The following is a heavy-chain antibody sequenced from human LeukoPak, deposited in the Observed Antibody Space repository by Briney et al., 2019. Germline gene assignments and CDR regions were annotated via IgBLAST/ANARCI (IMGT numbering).Heavy chain of an antibody. CDR2: IKQDGSEK. V-gene: IGHV3-7*01. D-gene: IGHD1-26*01. CDR3: ARDRYGVGATQQDY. J-gene: IGHJ4*02. Sequence: GGSLRLSCAASGFTFSSYWMSWVRQAPGKGLEWVANIKQDGSEKYYVDSVKGRFTISRDNAKNSLYLQMNSLRAEDTAVYYCARDRYGVGATQQDYWGQGTLVTVSS. CDR1: GFTFSSYW.